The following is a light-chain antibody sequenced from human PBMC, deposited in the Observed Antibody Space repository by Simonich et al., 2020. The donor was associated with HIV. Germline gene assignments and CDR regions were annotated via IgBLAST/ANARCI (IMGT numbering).Light chain of an antibody. CDR2: STS. V-gene: IGLV7-43*01. J-gene: IGLJ3*02. CDR1: TGAVTSGYY. Sequence: QTVVTQEPSLTVSPGGTVTLTCASSTGAVTSGYYPNWFQQKPGQVPRALIYSTSHKQSWTPARFSGSLLGGKAALTLSGVQPEDEAEYYCLLYYGGTRVFGGGTKLTVL. CDR3: LLYYGGTRV.